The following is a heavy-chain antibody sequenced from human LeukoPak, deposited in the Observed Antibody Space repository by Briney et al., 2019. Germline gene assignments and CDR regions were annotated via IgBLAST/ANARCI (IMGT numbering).Heavy chain of an antibody. V-gene: IGHV3-64D*06. CDR2: ISSNGGST. J-gene: IGHJ4*02. CDR1: GFTFSSYA. D-gene: IGHD3-22*01. Sequence: GGSLRLSCSASGFTFSSYAMHWVRQAPGKGLEYVSAISSNGGSTYYADSVKGRFTISRDNSKNTLYLQMSSLRAEDTAVYYCAKDPSYYYDSSGYDYWGQGTLVTVSS. CDR3: AKDPSYYYDSSGYDY.